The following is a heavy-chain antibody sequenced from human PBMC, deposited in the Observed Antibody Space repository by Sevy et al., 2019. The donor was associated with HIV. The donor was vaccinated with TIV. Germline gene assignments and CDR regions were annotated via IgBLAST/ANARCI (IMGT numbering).Heavy chain of an antibody. CDR2: IDYNGHI. V-gene: IGHV4-59*08. Sequence: QSQTLSLTCTVSGGSITSLYWNWIRQPPGKGLEWIANIDYNGHINYNPSLKSRVTLSLDTSKNQFSLRLSSVTAADTAMYYCAGENAWGRGYSWGQGTLVTVSS. D-gene: IGHD1-26*01. J-gene: IGHJ4*02. CDR3: AGENAWGRGYS. CDR1: GGSITSLY.